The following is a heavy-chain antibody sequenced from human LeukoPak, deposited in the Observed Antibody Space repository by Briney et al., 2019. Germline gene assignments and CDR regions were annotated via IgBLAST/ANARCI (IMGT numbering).Heavy chain of an antibody. CDR1: GFTFSNYW. J-gene: IGHJ4*02. D-gene: IGHD7-27*01. V-gene: IGHV3-7*01. Sequence: GGSLRLSCAASGFTFSNYWMTWVRQAPGKGLECVANISPDGSEKYYVDSVKGRFTTSRDNAKNSLYLQMNSLRAEDTAVYYCARDLNWDNVWGQGTLVTVSS. CDR3: ARDLNWDNV. CDR2: ISPDGSEK.